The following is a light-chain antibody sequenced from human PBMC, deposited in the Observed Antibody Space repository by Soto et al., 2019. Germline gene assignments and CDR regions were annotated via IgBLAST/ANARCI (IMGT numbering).Light chain of an antibody. J-gene: IGLJ1*01. CDR2: EVT. V-gene: IGLV2-14*01. CDR3: SSYTSRSTLA. CDR1: SSDVGGYNY. Sequence: QSALTQPASVSGSPGQSITISCTGTSSDVGGYNYVSWYQQHPGKAPKLMIYEVTNRPSGVSNRFSGSKSGNTASLTISGLQAEDEADYYCSSYTSRSTLAFGTGTKATVL.